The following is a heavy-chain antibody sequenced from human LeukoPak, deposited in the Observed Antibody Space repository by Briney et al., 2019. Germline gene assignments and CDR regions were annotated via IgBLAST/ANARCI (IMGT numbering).Heavy chain of an antibody. J-gene: IGHJ5*02. CDR2: INHSGST. CDR3: AVTGAAAGP. CDR1: GFTFSNTW. D-gene: IGHD6-13*01. V-gene: IGHV4-34*08. Sequence: GSLRLSCAASGFTFSNTWMSWIRQPPGKGLEWIGEINHSGSTNYNPSLKSRVTISVDTSKNQFSLKLSSVTAADTAVYYCAVTGAAAGPWGQGTLVTVSS.